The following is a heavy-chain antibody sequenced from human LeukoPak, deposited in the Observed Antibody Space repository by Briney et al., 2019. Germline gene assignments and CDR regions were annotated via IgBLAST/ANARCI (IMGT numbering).Heavy chain of an antibody. CDR2: VNTDGRTT. V-gene: IGHV3-74*01. D-gene: IGHD2-2*03. J-gene: IGHJ4*02. CDR1: GFTFSSYW. Sequence: GGPLRLSCAASGFTFSSYWMHWVRKAPGKGLVWVSRVNTDGRTTNYADSVRGRFTISRDNAENTLYLQMNSLRVEDTAVYYCSMDLSGAHDYWGQGSVVTVSS. CDR3: SMDLSGAHDY.